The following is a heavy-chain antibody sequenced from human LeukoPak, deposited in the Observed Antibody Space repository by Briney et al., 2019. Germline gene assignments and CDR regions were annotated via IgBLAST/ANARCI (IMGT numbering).Heavy chain of an antibody. CDR2: ISGSGGST. D-gene: IGHD2-2*01. CDR1: GFTFSSYA. J-gene: IGHJ4*02. Sequence: GGSLRLSCAASGFTFSSYAMSWVRQAPGKGLEWVSAISGSGGSTYYADSVKGRFTTSRDNSKNTLYLQMNSLRAEDTAVYYCAKHFIVVVPSASFDYWGQGTLVTVSS. V-gene: IGHV3-23*01. CDR3: AKHFIVVVPSASFDY.